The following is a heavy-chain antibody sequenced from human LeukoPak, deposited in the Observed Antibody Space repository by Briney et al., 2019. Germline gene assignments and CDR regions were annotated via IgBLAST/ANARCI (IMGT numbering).Heavy chain of an antibody. CDR3: ARDHSSSWNYFDY. CDR1: GFTFSDYY. CDR2: ISSSATTI. V-gene: IGHV3-11*04. J-gene: IGHJ4*02. Sequence: GGSLRLSCAASGFTFSDYYMNWIRQAPGEGLEWVSYISSSATTIYYADSVKGRFTISRDNAKKSLYLQMNSLRAEDTAVYYCARDHSSSWNYFDYWGQGTLVTVSS. D-gene: IGHD6-13*01.